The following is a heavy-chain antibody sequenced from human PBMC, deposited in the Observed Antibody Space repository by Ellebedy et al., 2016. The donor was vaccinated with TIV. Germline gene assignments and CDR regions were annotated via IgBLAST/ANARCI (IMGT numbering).Heavy chain of an antibody. J-gene: IGHJ4*02. D-gene: IGHD1-26*01. CDR1: GDSISDYC. CDR2: IYTSGST. V-gene: IGHV4-4*07. CDR3: ARRTNTGSYNYFNY. Sequence: SETLSLXCSVSGDSISDYCWAWFRQPAGKGLERIGRIYTSGSTNYNPSLNSRVTMSIDTSKNQFSLRLSSVTAADTAVYYCARRTNTGSYNYFNYWGQGTLVTVSS.